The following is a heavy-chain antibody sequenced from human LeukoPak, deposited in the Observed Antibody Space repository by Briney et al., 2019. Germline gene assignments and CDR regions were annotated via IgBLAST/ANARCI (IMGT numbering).Heavy chain of an antibody. CDR3: VKGSSGYFFDL. D-gene: IGHD3-22*01. CDR2: IKPDGGHQ. Sequence: GGSLRLSCTASGFAFDEHGMTWVRQVPGKGLEWVANIKPDGGHQNYVDSVKGRFTISRDNAKNSLYLQMDSLRAEDTALYYCVKGSSGYFFDLWGQGTLVTVSS. V-gene: IGHV3-7*03. J-gene: IGHJ4*02. CDR1: GFAFDEHG.